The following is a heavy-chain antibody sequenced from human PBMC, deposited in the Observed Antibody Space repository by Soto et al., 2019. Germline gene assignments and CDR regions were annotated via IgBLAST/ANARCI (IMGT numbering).Heavy chain of an antibody. Sequence: EVQLVESGGGLVKPGGSLRLSCAATGFTFSNVWMSWVRQAPGKGLEWVGRSVSKTDGGTTDYSAAVRGRFAISRDDSKNTLYLQMNSLKTEDTAVYYCFTHGPLGYWGQGTLVTVSS. D-gene: IGHD7-27*01. J-gene: IGHJ4*02. CDR1: GFTFSNVW. CDR3: FTHGPLGY. V-gene: IGHV3-15*04. CDR2: SVSKTDGGTT.